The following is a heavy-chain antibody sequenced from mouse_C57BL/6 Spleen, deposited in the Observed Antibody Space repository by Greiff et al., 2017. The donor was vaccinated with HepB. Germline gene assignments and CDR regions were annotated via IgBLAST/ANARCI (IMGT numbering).Heavy chain of an antibody. CDR2: IYPRSGNT. Sequence: LVESGAELARPGASVKLSCKASGYTFTSYGISWVKQRTGQGLEWIGEIYPRSGNTYYNEKFKGKATLTADKSSSTAYMELRSLTSEDSAVYFCARGGYGSLYWGQGTTLTVSS. CDR1: GYTFTSYG. V-gene: IGHV1-81*01. J-gene: IGHJ2*01. D-gene: IGHD1-1*01. CDR3: ARGGYGSLY.